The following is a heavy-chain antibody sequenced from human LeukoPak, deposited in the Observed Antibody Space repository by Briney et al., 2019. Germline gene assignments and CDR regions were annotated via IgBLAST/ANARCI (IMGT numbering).Heavy chain of an antibody. CDR2: ISGSGGGT. CDR1: GITVSNYG. CDR3: AKRGVVIRVILVGFHKEAYYFDS. J-gene: IGHJ4*02. D-gene: IGHD3-22*01. V-gene: IGHV3-23*01. Sequence: PGGSLRLSCAVSGITVSNYGMSWVRQAPGKGLEWVAGISGSGGGTNYADSVKGRFTIPRDNFKNTLYLQMNSLRAEDTAVYFCAKRGVVIRVILVGFHKEAYYFDSWGQGALVTVSS.